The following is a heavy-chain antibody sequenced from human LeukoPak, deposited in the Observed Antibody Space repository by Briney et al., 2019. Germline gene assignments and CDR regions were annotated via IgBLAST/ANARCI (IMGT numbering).Heavy chain of an antibody. CDR1: GFIFSGYG. Sequence: GGSLRLSCAASGFIFSGYGMHWVRQAPGKGLEWVTVISYDGSDKYYADSVKGRFTISRDNSRNTVHLQMNSLTTDDTAVYYCAKQREGTSWYRGDYWGQGTLVTVSS. J-gene: IGHJ4*02. V-gene: IGHV3-30*18. CDR2: ISYDGSDK. D-gene: IGHD2-2*02. CDR3: AKQREGTSWYRGDY.